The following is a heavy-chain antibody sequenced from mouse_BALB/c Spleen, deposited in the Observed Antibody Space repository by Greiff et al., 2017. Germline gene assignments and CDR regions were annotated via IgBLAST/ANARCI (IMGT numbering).Heavy chain of an antibody. Sequence: VQLQQSGAELVKPGASVKLSCTASGFNIKDTYMHWVKQRPEQGLEWIGRIDPANGNTKYDPKFQGKATITADTSSNTAYLQLSSLTSEDTAVYYCAPASYGNHAMDYWGQGTSVTVSS. D-gene: IGHD2-1*01. CDR2: IDPANGNT. J-gene: IGHJ4*01. CDR3: APASYGNHAMDY. V-gene: IGHV14-3*02. CDR1: GFNIKDTY.